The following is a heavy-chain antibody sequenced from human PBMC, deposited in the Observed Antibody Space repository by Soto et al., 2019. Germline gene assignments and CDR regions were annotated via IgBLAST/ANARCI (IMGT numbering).Heavy chain of an antibody. CDR2: ITGSSSNL. D-gene: IGHD3-9*01. Sequence: EVQLLESGGGLEQPGGSLRLAYAASGFTFSDDAMSWVRQAPGKGLEWVTTITGSSSNLYYTDSVKGRFAISRDNSRNILFLQMNSLTAEDTAVYYCAKGGAVYGLLTHDYWGQGTLVTVSS. V-gene: IGHV3-23*01. CDR3: AKGGAVYGLLTHDY. J-gene: IGHJ4*02. CDR1: GFTFSDDA.